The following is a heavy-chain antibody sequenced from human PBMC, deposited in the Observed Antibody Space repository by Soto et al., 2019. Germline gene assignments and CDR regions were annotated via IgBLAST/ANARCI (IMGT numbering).Heavy chain of an antibody. D-gene: IGHD6-19*01. V-gene: IGHV4-39*01. CDR3: ARRYPSGKSPHFDD. J-gene: IGHJ4*02. Sequence: SETLSLTCTVSGGSISSSSYYWGWIRQPPGKGLEWIGSIYYSGSTYYNPSLKSRVTISVDTSKNQFSLKLSSVTAADTAVYYCARRYPSGKSPHFDDWGQGTLVTVSS. CDR1: GGSISSSSYY. CDR2: IYYSGST.